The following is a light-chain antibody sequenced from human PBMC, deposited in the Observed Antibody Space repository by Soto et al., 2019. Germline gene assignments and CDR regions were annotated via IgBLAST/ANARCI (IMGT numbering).Light chain of an antibody. CDR1: QSVSSN. J-gene: IGKJ1*01. Sequence: EIVMTQSPATLSVSPGDRATLSCRASQSVSSNLAWYQQKPGQAPRLLIYGASTSATGIPARFSGSGSGTEFTLTISSLQSEDSAVYYCQQYNNWPWTFGQGTKVEIK. CDR3: QQYNNWPWT. CDR2: GAS. V-gene: IGKV3-15*01.